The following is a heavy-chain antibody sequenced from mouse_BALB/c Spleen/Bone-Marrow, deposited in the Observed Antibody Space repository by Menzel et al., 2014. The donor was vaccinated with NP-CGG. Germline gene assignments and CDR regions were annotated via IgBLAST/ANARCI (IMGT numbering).Heavy chain of an antibody. J-gene: IGHJ3*01. CDR2: IYPSDSFT. D-gene: IGHD2-4*01. CDR3: TRSDDYDYGRVAY. Sequence: VQLQQSGAELVRPGASVKLSCKASGYTFTRYWINWVKQRPGQGLEWIGNIYPSDSFTNYNQKFQDKATLTVDKSSSTAYMHLSSPTSEDSTVYYCTRSDDYDYGRVAYWGQGTLVTVS. CDR1: GYTFTRYW. V-gene: IGHV1-69*02.